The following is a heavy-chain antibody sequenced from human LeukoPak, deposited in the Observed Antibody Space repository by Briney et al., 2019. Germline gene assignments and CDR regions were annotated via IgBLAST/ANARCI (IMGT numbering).Heavy chain of an antibody. CDR3: ARRRDLYSGSYYPFDY. J-gene: IGHJ4*02. CDR1: GYIFTTYW. D-gene: IGHD1-26*01. CDR2: IFPGDSDT. V-gene: IGHV5-51*01. Sequence: GESLKISCKGSGYIFTTYWIGWVRQMPGKGLEWMGIIFPGDSDTIYSPSFQGQVTISADKSINTAYLQWSSLKASDTAMYYCARRRDLYSGSYYPFDYWGQGTLVTVSS.